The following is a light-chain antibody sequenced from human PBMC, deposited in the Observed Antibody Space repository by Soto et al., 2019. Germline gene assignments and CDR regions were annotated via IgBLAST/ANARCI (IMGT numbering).Light chain of an antibody. CDR1: QSVGSN. CDR3: QQYDDRPPFT. CDR2: GAS. J-gene: IGKJ3*01. Sequence: EIALTQSPATLSVSPGERAILSCRASQSVGSNLAWYQQKPGLAPRLLIYGASTRPTGIPARFSGSGSGTEFTLTISSLQSEDFAVYYCQQYDDRPPFTFGPGTRVDMK. V-gene: IGKV3-15*01.